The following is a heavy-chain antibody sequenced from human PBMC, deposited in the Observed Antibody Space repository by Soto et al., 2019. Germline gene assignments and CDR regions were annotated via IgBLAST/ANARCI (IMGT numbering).Heavy chain of an antibody. CDR3: TLRLRLNTGYYGMDV. CDR2: IRSKAYSGTT. Sequence: SLRLSCTASGFTVGDYAMSWFRQAPGKGLEWVGFIRSKAYSGTTEYAASVKCRFTISRDDSKSIAYLQMNSLKTEDTAVYYCTLRLRLNTGYYGMDVCGQGTTVTVS. V-gene: IGHV3-49*03. J-gene: IGHJ6*02. D-gene: IGHD5-12*01. CDR1: GFTVGDYA.